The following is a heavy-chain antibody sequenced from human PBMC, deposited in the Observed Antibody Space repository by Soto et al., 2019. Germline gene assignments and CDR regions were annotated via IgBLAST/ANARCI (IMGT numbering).Heavy chain of an antibody. CDR2: VYYTGST. CDR1: GGAIGSHY. V-gene: IGHV4-59*11. CDR3: ARDAGEIWNNIYYYSGMDV. J-gene: IGHJ6*02. Sequence: SATLSLTCNVSGGAIGSHYWNWLRQPAGKGLEWIGYVYYTGSTNYNPSLEGRATISVDSSKNQVSLNLRSVTAADTAVYYCARDAGEIWNNIYYYSGMDVWGQGTTVTVSS. D-gene: IGHD3-16*01.